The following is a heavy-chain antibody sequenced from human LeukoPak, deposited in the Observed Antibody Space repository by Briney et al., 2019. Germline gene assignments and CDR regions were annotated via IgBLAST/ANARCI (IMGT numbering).Heavy chain of an antibody. CDR3: ARAGPPAVLRFLWGQYYYYYGMDV. CDR2: INPNSGGT. D-gene: IGHD3-3*01. V-gene: IGHV1-2*04. J-gene: IGHJ6*02. CDR1: GYTFTGYY. Sequence: ASVKVSCKASGYTFTGYYMHWVRQAPGQGLEWMGWINPNSGGTNYAQKFQGWVTMTRDTSISTAYMELSRLRSDDTAVYYCARAGPPAVLRFLWGQYYYYYGMDVWGQGTTVTVSS.